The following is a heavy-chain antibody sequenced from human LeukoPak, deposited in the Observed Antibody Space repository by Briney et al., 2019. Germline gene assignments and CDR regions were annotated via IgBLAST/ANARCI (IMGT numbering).Heavy chain of an antibody. V-gene: IGHV3-23*01. Sequence: PGGSLRLSCAASGFAFHIYAMSWVRQAPGKGLEWVSSIGGGGVSTYYADSVKGRFTISRDNSKNTLYLQMTSLRAEDTAVYYCAKDGGFTSTRHYFDYWGQGILVTVSS. CDR1: GFAFHIYA. CDR2: IGGGGVST. J-gene: IGHJ4*02. D-gene: IGHD2-2*01. CDR3: AKDGGFTSTRHYFDY.